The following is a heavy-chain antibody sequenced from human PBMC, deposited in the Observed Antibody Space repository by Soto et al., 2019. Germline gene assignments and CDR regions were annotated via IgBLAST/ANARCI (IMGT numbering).Heavy chain of an antibody. CDR1: VFSFRSYC. CDR2: ISYDGSNK. V-gene: IGHV3-30*18. Sequence: GGSLRLSFSASVFSFRSYCLHWVRPAPGKGLEWVAVISYDGSNKYYADSVKGRFTISRDNSKNTLYLQMNSLRAEDTAVYYCAKDWTGAVAGTAYFDYWGQGTLVTVS. CDR3: AKDWTGAVAGTAYFDY. D-gene: IGHD6-19*01. J-gene: IGHJ4*02.